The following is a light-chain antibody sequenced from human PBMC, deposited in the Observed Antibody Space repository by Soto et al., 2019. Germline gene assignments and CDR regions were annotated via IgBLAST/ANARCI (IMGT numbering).Light chain of an antibody. CDR1: QSVSSNY. Sequence: EIVLTQSSGTLSLSPGERGTLSCRASQSVSSNYLAWYQQKPGQAPRLLIYGASSRATGIPDRFSGSGSGTDFTLTISRLEPEDFALYYCQQYGSSPLTFGGGTKVDIK. CDR3: QQYGSSPLT. CDR2: GAS. J-gene: IGKJ4*01. V-gene: IGKV3-20*01.